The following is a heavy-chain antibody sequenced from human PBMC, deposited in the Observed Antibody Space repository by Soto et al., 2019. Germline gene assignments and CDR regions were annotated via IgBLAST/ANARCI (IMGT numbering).Heavy chain of an antibody. Sequence: QVQLQESGPGLVKPSQTLSLTCTVSGGSISSGGYYWSWIRQHPGKGLEWIGYIYYSGSTYYNPSLKSRVTISVDTSKNQFSLKLSSVTAADTAVYYCAIGDYDFWSGPQGPFDYWCQGTLVTVSS. V-gene: IGHV4-31*03. D-gene: IGHD3-3*01. CDR3: AIGDYDFWSGPQGPFDY. CDR1: GGSISSGGYY. J-gene: IGHJ4*02. CDR2: IYYSGST.